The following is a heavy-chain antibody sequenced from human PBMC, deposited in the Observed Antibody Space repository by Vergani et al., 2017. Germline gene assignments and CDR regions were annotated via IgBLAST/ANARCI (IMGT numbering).Heavy chain of an antibody. V-gene: IGHV2-5*04. CDR2: IYWNDDQ. CDR1: GFSLNTRGVS. D-gene: IGHD1-7*01. J-gene: IGHJ6*03. Sequence: QITLKESGPTLVKPTQTLTLTCTFSGFSLNTRGVSVAWIRQPPGKALDWLALIYWNDDQHYSPSLNNRVTITKETSKNQVVLTMTNMDYVDTGTYYCVYRKTGCGTTGCFYPFYYYYYMDVWGKGTTVTVSS. CDR3: VYRKTGCGTTGCFYPFYYYYYMDV.